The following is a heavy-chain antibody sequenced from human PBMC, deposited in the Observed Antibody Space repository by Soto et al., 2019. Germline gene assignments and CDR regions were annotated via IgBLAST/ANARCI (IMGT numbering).Heavy chain of an antibody. D-gene: IGHD2-21*01. CDR3: ARVAVPVSVNEGFEI. CDR1: GFTFNTYA. Sequence: QVHLVESGGGVVQPGTSLRLSCEASGFTFNTYAMHWVRQAPGKGLEWVAAISYDGSNDYYADSVKGRFTISRDNSKSTLYPHMKSLRPVETAVYYCARVAVPVSVNEGFEIWCQGTVVAVSS. J-gene: IGHJ3*02. V-gene: IGHV3-30*14. CDR2: ISYDGSND.